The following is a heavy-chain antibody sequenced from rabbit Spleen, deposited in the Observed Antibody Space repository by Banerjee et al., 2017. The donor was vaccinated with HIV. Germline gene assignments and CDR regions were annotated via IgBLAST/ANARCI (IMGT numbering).Heavy chain of an antibody. J-gene: IGHJ6*01. Sequence: QEQLVESGGGLVRPEGSLKLSCKASGFTISSYYMCWVRQAPGKGLEWIGCIGSGATGNTYYASWAKGRFTISKTSSTTLTLQMTSLTAADTATYFCARSTYGYDDYADLYYAAMDLWGQGTLVTVS. CDR3: ARSTYGYDDYADLYYAAMDL. V-gene: IGHV1S45*01. D-gene: IGHD6-1*01. CDR2: IGSGATGNT. CDR1: GFTISSYY.